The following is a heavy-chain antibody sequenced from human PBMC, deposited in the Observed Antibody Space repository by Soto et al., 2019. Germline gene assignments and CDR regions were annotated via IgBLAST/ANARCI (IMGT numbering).Heavy chain of an antibody. J-gene: IGHJ4*02. V-gene: IGHV2-5*02. CDR3: AHRVLRTVFGLVTTTAIYFDF. Sequence: GPTQVKPRQTLTLTCTFSGFSFTTSGVGVGWIRQSPGKAPEWLALIYWDDDKRYSPSLKSRLTITKDTSKNQVVLTMADLDPADTATYYCAHRVLRTVFGLVTTTAIYFDFWGQGTPVAVSS. CDR1: GFSFTTSGVG. D-gene: IGHD3-3*01. CDR2: IYWDDDK.